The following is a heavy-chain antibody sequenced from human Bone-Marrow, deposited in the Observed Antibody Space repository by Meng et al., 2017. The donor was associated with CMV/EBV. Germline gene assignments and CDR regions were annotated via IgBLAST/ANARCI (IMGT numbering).Heavy chain of an antibody. D-gene: IGHD3-16*02. CDR2: IYYSGST. V-gene: IGHV4-30-4*01. Sequence: SISSGDYYWSWLRQPPGKGLEWIGYIYYSGSTYYNPSLKSRVTISVDTSKNQFSLQLSSVTAADTAIYYCAREPYDYVWGSYRYFDYWGQGTLVTVSS. CDR3: AREPYDYVWGSYRYFDY. CDR1: SISSGDYY. J-gene: IGHJ4*02.